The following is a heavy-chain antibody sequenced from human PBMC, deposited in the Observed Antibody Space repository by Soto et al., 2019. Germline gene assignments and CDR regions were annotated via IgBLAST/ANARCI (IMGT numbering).Heavy chain of an antibody. D-gene: IGHD3-10*01. Sequence: GGSLRLSCAASGFTFSSYAMHWVRQAPGKGLEWVAVISYDGSNKYYADSVKGRFTISRDNSKNTLYLQMNSLRAEDTAVYYCARGYNYGWFDPWGQGTLVTVSP. CDR2: ISYDGSNK. V-gene: IGHV3-30-3*01. J-gene: IGHJ5*02. CDR3: ARGYNYGWFDP. CDR1: GFTFSSYA.